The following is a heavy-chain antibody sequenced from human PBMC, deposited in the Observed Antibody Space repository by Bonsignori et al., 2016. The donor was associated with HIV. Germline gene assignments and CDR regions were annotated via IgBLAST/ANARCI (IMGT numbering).Heavy chain of an antibody. Sequence: VRQAPGKGLEWVALIYYDGINKYYADSVRGRFTVSRDNSKNTLYLQMNSLRAEDTAVYYCSHFDYWGQGTLVTVSS. J-gene: IGHJ4*02. V-gene: IGHV3-33*01. CDR2: IYYDGINK. CDR3: SHFDY.